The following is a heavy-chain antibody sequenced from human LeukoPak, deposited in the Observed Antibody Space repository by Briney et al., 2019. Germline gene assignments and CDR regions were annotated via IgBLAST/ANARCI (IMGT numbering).Heavy chain of an antibody. CDR2: ISHTGGT. CDR3: ARDASPGRTIHFDY. Sequence: PSETLSLTCTVSGGSVDSSDYYWTWIRQPPGKGLEWIGYISHTGGTYYNPSLKSRVTMSVDTSKNQFSLKLSSVTAADTAVYYCARDASPGRTIHFDYWGQGTLVTVSS. D-gene: IGHD3-16*01. V-gene: IGHV4-30-2*01. J-gene: IGHJ4*02. CDR1: GGSVDSSDYY.